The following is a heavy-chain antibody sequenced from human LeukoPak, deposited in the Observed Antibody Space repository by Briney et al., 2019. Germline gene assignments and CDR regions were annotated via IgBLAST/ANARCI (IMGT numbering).Heavy chain of an antibody. CDR1: GFTFSSYE. V-gene: IGHV3-48*03. CDR3: ARSYSSLRGTFDY. J-gene: IGHJ4*02. Sequence: GGPLRLSCAASGFTFSSYEMNWVRQAPGKGLEWISYISSSGSTIYYADSVKGRFTISRDNAKNSLYLQMNSLRAEDTAVYYCARSYSSLRGTFDYWGQGTLVTVSS. CDR2: ISSSGSTI. D-gene: IGHD6-6*01.